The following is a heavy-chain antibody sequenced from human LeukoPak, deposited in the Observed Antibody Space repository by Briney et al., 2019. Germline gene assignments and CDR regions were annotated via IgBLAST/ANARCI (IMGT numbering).Heavy chain of an antibody. J-gene: IGHJ4*02. CDR3: ARDQEAFDY. CDR1: GYSFTSNY. CDR2: IYPRDGST. V-gene: IGHV1-46*01. Sequence: ASVKVSCKASGYSFTSNYIHWVRQAPGQGLEWMGMIYPRDGSTSYAQKFQGRVTVTRDTSTSTVHMELSGLRSEDTAVYYCARDQEAFDYWGQGTLVTVSS.